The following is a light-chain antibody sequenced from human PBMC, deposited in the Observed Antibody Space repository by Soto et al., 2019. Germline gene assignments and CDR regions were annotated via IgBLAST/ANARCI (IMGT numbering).Light chain of an antibody. J-gene: IGKJ5*01. Sequence: IQLTPSPSSLSASVRDRVTITCLASQSISNYLAWFQQKPGKAPKRLIYDASSLQSGVPSRFSGSGSGTEFTLTISSLQPEDFATYYCLQHKSYPITFGQGRRLEI. CDR2: DAS. V-gene: IGKV1-17*01. CDR3: LQHKSYPIT. CDR1: QSISNY.